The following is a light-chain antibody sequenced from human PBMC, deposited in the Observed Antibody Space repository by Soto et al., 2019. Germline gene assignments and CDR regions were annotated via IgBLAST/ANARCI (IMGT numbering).Light chain of an antibody. CDR2: AAS. CDR1: RGIGDR. J-gene: IGKJ1*01. V-gene: IGKV1-12*01. CDR3: PQLSSLRLT. Sequence: DIQMTQSPSSLSAVVGDRVTITCRASRGIGDRLAWFQQKPGKAPQFLSHAASNLQSGVPSGVSGSRLGTGFTLSINSLQPEDIASYDCPQLSSLRLTFGQGTQVEI.